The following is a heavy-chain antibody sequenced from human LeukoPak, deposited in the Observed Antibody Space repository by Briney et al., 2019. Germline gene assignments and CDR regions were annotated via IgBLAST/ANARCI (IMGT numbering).Heavy chain of an antibody. J-gene: IGHJ5*02. CDR3: ARGRRAYYYGSGSYRNWFDP. V-gene: IGHV4-34*01. D-gene: IGHD3-10*01. CDR2: INHSGST. Sequence: SETLSLTCAVYGGSFSGYYWSWIRQPPGKGLEWIGEINHSGSTNYNPSLTSRVTISVDTSKNQFSLKLSSVTAADTAVYYCARGRRAYYYGSGSYRNWFDPWGQGTLVTVSS. CDR1: GGSFSGYY.